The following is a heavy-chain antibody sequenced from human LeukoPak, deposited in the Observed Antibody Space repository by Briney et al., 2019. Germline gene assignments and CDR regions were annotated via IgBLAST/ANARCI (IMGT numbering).Heavy chain of an antibody. D-gene: IGHD2-2*01. CDR2: ISGSGDKT. Sequence: GGSLRLSCAASGFIFTDYAMNWVRQAPGKGLEWVSVISGSGDKTNYADSVKGRFTISRDNSKSTLYLQMNSLRAEDTAVYYCAKDPREYQRGIKYYFDHWSQGTLVTVSS. J-gene: IGHJ4*02. CDR3: AKDPREYQRGIKYYFDH. V-gene: IGHV3-23*01. CDR1: GFIFTDYA.